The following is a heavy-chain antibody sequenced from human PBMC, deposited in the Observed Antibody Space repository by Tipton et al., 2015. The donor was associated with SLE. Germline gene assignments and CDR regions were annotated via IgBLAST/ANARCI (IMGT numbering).Heavy chain of an antibody. CDR2: IYYSGGT. V-gene: IGHV4-38-2*02. D-gene: IGHD4-17*01. CDR1: GYSISSGYY. CDR3: ARDLRSMTTVTRGFDL. J-gene: IGHJ2*01. Sequence: TLSLTCAVSGYSISSGYYWGWIRQPPGKGLEWIGYIYYSGGTNYNPSLKSRVTISVDTSKNQFSLKLSSVTAADTAVYYCARDLRSMTTVTRGFDLWGRGTLVTVSS.